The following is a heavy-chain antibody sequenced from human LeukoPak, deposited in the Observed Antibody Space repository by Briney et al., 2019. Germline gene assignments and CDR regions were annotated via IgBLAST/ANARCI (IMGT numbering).Heavy chain of an antibody. Sequence: KTSQTLSLTCTVSGGSISSGDYYWSWIRQPPGKGLEWIGYIYYSGSTYYNPSLKSRVTISVDTSKNQFSLRLSSVTAADTAVYYCASSSSRWYFWFDPWGQGTLVTVSS. J-gene: IGHJ5*02. CDR1: GGSISSGDYY. V-gene: IGHV4-30-4*01. CDR2: IYYSGST. D-gene: IGHD6-13*01. CDR3: ASSSSRWYFWFDP.